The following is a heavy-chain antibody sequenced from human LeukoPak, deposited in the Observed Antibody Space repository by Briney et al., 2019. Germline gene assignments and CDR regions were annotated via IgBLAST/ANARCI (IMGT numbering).Heavy chain of an antibody. CDR2: IKQDGSEE. Sequence: GGSLRLSCAASGFTFSSYWMSWVRQAPGKGLEWVANIKQDGSEEYYVDSVKGRFTISRDNAKNSLYLQMNSLRAEDTAVYYCASGGAVAGDNFDYWGQGTLVTVSS. D-gene: IGHD6-19*01. CDR1: GFTFSSYW. J-gene: IGHJ4*02. V-gene: IGHV3-7*01. CDR3: ASGGAVAGDNFDY.